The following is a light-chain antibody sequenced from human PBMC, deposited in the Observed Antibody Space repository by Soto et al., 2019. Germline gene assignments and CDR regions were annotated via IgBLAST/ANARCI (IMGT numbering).Light chain of an antibody. Sequence: EIVMTQSPATLSVSPGERATISCRASQSVSSNLAWYQQKPGEAPKLLIYGASSRGTGVPARFSGSGSGTEVTLTISSLQSEDFAVYYCQQRSNWSRTFGQGTKVDIK. CDR3: QQRSNWSRT. J-gene: IGKJ1*01. V-gene: IGKV3-15*01. CDR2: GAS. CDR1: QSVSSN.